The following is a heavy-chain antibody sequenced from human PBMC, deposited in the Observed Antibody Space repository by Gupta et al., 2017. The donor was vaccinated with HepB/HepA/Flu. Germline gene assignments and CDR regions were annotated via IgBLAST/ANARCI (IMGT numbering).Heavy chain of an antibody. Sequence: QLQLQESGPGLVKPSETLSLTCTVSGGSISSSSYYWGWIRQPPGKGLEWIGRIYYSGSTYYNPSLKSRVTISVDTSKNQFSLKLSSVTAADTAVYYCATNKGDYDFWSGPYYYMDVWGKGTTVTVSS. CDR1: GGSISSSSYY. D-gene: IGHD3-3*01. CDR2: IYYSGST. CDR3: ATNKGDYDFWSGPYYYMDV. J-gene: IGHJ6*03. V-gene: IGHV4-39*01.